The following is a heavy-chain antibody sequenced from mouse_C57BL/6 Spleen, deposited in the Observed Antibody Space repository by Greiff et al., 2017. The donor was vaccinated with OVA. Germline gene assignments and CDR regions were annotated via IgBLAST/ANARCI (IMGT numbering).Heavy chain of an antibody. Sequence: QVQLQQSGPELVKPGASVKISCKASGYAFSSSWMNWVKQRPGKGLEWIGRIYPGDGDTNYNGKFKGKATLTADKSSSTAYMQLSSLTSEDSAVYFCARSYEVSYAYYFDYGGQGTTLTVSS. CDR2: IYPGDGDT. V-gene: IGHV1-82*01. J-gene: IGHJ2*01. CDR1: GYAFSSSW. CDR3: ARSYEVSYAYYFDY. D-gene: IGHD2-3*01.